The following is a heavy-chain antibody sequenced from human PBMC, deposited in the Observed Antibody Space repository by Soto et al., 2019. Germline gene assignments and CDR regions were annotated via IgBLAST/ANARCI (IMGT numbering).Heavy chain of an antibody. J-gene: IGHJ6*02. CDR1: GFTLSSYS. CDR3: ARAPGYSSGWPYYYYYGMDV. Sequence: EVQLVESGGGLVQPGGSLRLSCAASGFTLSSYSMNWVRQAPGKGLEWVSYISSSSSTIYYADSVKGRFTISRDNAKNSLYLQMNSLRDEDTAVYYCARAPGYSSGWPYYYYYGMDVWGQGTTVTVSS. CDR2: ISSSSSTI. V-gene: IGHV3-48*02. D-gene: IGHD6-19*01.